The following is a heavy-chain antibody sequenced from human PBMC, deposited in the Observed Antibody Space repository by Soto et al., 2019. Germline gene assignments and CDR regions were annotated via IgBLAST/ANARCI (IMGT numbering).Heavy chain of an antibody. D-gene: IGHD3-10*01. Sequence: ASVKVSSKAPGYTFTGCYVHSPRQAPGQGLEWMGWINPHSGGTDYAQKFQGWVTMTRDAPISTAYMELSRLRSDDTAVYYCAIDQYYGSGSYLVRYFDSWGQGTLVTVSS. CDR2: INPHSGGT. J-gene: IGHJ4*02. V-gene: IGHV1-2*04. CDR1: GYTFTGCY. CDR3: AIDQYYGSGSYLVRYFDS.